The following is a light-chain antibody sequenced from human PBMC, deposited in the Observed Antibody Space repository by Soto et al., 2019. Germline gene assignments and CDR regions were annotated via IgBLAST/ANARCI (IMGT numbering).Light chain of an antibody. J-gene: IGKJ1*01. CDR1: QSVSSN. CDR2: GAS. Sequence: EIVLKQSPATLSVSPGERATLSSRASQSVSSNLAWYQQKPGQAPRLLIYGASTRATGIPARFSGSGSGTEFTLTISSLQSEDFAVYYCQQYNNWPWTFGQGTKVDIK. CDR3: QQYNNWPWT. V-gene: IGKV3-15*01.